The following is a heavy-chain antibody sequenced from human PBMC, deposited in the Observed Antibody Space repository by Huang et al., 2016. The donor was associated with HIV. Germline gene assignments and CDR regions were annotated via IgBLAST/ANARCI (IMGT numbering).Heavy chain of an antibody. V-gene: IGHV3-53*01. J-gene: IGHJ4*02. CDR2: IYSGGST. CDR1: GFTVTRNY. CDR3: ARDDANHGGFDY. Sequence: EVQLVESGGGLIQPGGSLRLSCAVSGFTVTRNYMSWVRQAPGKGLVWVSVIYSGGSTYYADSVKGRFTVSRDNSKNTLYLQMNSLRAEDTAVYYCARDDANHGGFDYWGQGTLVTVSS.